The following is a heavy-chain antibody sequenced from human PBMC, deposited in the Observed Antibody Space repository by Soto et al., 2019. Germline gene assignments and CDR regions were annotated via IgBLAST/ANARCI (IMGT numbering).Heavy chain of an antibody. V-gene: IGHV1-2*02. Sequence: ASVKVSCKASGYTFTDYYMHWVRQAPGQGLEWMGWINPDSGGTNYAQKFQGRVTMTGDTSISTAYLELSRLRSDDTAIYYCARSVRGHGAFDIWGQGTMVTVPS. J-gene: IGHJ3*02. CDR3: ARSVRGHGAFDI. CDR1: GYTFTDYY. CDR2: INPDSGGT. D-gene: IGHD3-10*02.